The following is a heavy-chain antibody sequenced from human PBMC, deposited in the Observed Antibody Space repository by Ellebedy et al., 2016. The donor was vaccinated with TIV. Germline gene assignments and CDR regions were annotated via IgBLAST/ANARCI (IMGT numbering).Heavy chain of an antibody. D-gene: IGHD2-2*01. Sequence: PGGSLRLSCEASGFPFRNYAMHWVRQSPRKGLEWVAIVSFDIDKKFYPDSVKGRFTISRDNSKNTLYLDMNSLGVDDTAVYYCARDLTQYASGAGLSDSWGQGTLVTVSS. V-gene: IGHV3-30-3*01. J-gene: IGHJ4*02. CDR1: GFPFRNYA. CDR2: VSFDIDKK. CDR3: ARDLTQYASGAGLSDS.